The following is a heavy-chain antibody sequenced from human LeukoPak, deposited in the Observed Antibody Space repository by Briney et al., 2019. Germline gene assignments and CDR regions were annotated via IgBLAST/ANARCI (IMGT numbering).Heavy chain of an antibody. CDR3: SRAPAGVAASGNY. J-gene: IGHJ4*02. CDR2: ISSSSSYI. Sequence: PGGSLRLSCAASGFTFSSYAMSWVRQAPGKGLEWVSSISSSSSYIYYADSVKGRFTISRDNAKNSLYLQMNSLRAEDTAVYYCSRAPAGVAASGNYWGQGTLVSVSS. CDR1: GFTFSSYA. V-gene: IGHV3-21*01. D-gene: IGHD2-15*01.